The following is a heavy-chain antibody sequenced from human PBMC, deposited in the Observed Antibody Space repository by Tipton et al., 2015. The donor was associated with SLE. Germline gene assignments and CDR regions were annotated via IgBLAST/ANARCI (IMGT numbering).Heavy chain of an antibody. CDR2: IRYDGSNK. CDR3: AKDLGPGRSYFDY. Sequence: SLRLSCAASGFTFSSYGMHWVRQVPGKGLEWVAFIRYDGSNKYYADSVKGRFTISRDDSKNTLYLQMNSLRVEDTAVYYCAKDLGPGRSYFDYWGQGTLVTVSS. D-gene: IGHD1-14*01. V-gene: IGHV3-30*02. CDR1: GFTFSSYG. J-gene: IGHJ4*02.